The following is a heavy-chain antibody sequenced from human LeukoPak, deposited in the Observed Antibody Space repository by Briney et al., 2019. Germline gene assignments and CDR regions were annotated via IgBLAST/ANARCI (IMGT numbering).Heavy chain of an antibody. Sequence: ASVKVSCKASGYTFTSYYMHWVRQAPGQGLEWMGIINPSGGSTSYAQKFQGRVTITRDTSASTAYMELSSLRSEDTAVYYCARGMVRGLATIDYWGQGTLVTVSS. CDR1: GYTFTSYY. V-gene: IGHV1-46*01. CDR3: ARGMVRGLATIDY. J-gene: IGHJ4*02. D-gene: IGHD3-10*01. CDR2: INPSGGST.